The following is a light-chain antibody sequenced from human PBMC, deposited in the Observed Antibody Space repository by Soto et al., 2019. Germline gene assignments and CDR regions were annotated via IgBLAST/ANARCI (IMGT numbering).Light chain of an antibody. CDR2: EVN. Sequence: QSALTQPASVSGSPGQSITISCTGTNSDVGAYNYVSWYQEHPGKAPKLIIYEVNDRPSGVSTRFSASKSGNTASLTISGLQPDDEADYYCCSYTTNNTWVFGGGTNVTVL. CDR1: NSDVGAYNY. J-gene: IGLJ3*02. CDR3: CSYTTNNTWV. V-gene: IGLV2-14*01.